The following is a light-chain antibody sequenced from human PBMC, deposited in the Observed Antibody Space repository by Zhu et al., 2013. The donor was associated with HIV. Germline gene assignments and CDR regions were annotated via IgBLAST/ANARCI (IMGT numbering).Light chain of an antibody. Sequence: IQLTQSPSSLSASVGDRVTITCRASQSISSYLNWYQQKPGKAPKLLISDISSLQSGVPSRFSGSGFGTEFTLTISSLQPDDFAIYYCQQYISYSFGQGTKVEIK. J-gene: IGKJ1*01. CDR1: QSISSY. CDR2: DIS. CDR3: QQYISYS. V-gene: IGKV1-5*01.